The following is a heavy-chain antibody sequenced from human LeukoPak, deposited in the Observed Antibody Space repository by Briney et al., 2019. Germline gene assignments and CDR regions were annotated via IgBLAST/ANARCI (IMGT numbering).Heavy chain of an antibody. D-gene: IGHD3-22*01. Sequence: GGSLRLSCAASGFTFDDYAMHCVRQAPGKGLEWVSLISWDGGSTYYADSVKGRFTISRDNSKNSLYLQMNSLRAEDTALYYCAKDYDSSGLYYYMDVWGKGTTVTVSS. V-gene: IGHV3-43D*03. CDR2: ISWDGGST. CDR1: GFTFDDYA. J-gene: IGHJ6*03. CDR3: AKDYDSSGLYYYMDV.